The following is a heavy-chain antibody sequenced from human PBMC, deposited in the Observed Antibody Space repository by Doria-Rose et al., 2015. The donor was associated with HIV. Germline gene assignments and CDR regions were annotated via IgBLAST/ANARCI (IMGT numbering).Heavy chain of an antibody. CDR1: GYTFTRYA. CDR3: AKGRVRVVQAATTLDF. J-gene: IGHJ4*02. V-gene: IGHV1-3*01. Sequence: QVQLVQSGAEVKKPGASVRVSCKASGYTFTRYAMHWVRQAPGQRPEWMGWINVDNGNTEYSQKFQGRLTITRDTSASTAYMELSSLTSDDTAVYYCAKGRVRVVQAATTLDFWGQGTLVTVSS. CDR2: INVDNGNT. D-gene: IGHD2-2*01.